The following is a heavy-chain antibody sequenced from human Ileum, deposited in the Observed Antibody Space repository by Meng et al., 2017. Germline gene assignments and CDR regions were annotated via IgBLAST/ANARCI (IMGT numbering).Heavy chain of an antibody. J-gene: IGHJ2*01. V-gene: IGHV4-4*02. Sequence: QVQLQESGRGLAKPSQTLSLPCAVSGGSIESNNWWTWFRPPPGQGLEWIGEVYHSGSTHYNPSLQSRVTISIDNSKNRFSLSLNSVTAADTAIYYCARADYVRYFDLWGRGTLVTVSS. D-gene: IGHD3-10*02. CDR2: VYHSGST. CDR3: ARADYVRYFDL. CDR1: GGSIESNNW.